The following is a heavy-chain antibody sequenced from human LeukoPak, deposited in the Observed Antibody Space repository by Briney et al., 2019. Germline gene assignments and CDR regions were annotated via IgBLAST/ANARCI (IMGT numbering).Heavy chain of an antibody. D-gene: IGHD3-3*01. CDR3: AKGGRFLEWLPPILDY. J-gene: IGHJ4*02. CDR2: ISWNSGSI. Sequence: GGSLRLSCAASGFTFDDYAMHWVRQAPGKGLEWVSGISWNSGSIGYADSVKGRFTISRDNAKSSLYLQMNSLRAEDTALYYCAKGGRFLEWLPPILDYWGQGTLVTVSS. V-gene: IGHV3-9*01. CDR1: GFTFDDYA.